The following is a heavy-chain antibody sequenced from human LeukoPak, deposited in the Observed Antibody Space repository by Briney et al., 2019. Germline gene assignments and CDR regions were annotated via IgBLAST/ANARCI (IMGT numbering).Heavy chain of an antibody. J-gene: IGHJ4*02. CDR1: GFTFSSYA. Sequence: PGGSLRLSCAAYGFTFSSYAMSWVRQAPGKGMEWVSAISGSGGSTYYADSVKGRFTISRDNSKNTLYLQMNSLRAEDTAVYYCAKDGVNIVVVITRFDYWGQGTLVTVSS. V-gene: IGHV3-23*01. CDR2: ISGSGGST. D-gene: IGHD3-22*01. CDR3: AKDGVNIVVVITRFDY.